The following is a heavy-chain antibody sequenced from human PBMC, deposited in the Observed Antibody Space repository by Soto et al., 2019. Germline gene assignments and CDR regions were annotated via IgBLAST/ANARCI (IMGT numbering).Heavy chain of an antibody. CDR2: ISSSNTI. Sequence: EVQLVESGGGLVQPGGSLRLSCAASGFSFSSYDMNWVRQAPGKGLEWVSYISSSNTIHYADSVKGRFTISRDNAKDSLYLQMNSLSAEDTAVYYWARDRTYSSGWYHYYEYWGQGALVTVSS. V-gene: IGHV3-48*01. D-gene: IGHD6-13*01. J-gene: IGHJ4*02. CDR3: ARDRTYSSGWYHYYEY. CDR1: GFSFSSYD.